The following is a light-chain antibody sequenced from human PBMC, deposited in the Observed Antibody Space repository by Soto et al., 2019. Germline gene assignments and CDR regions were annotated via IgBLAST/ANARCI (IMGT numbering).Light chain of an antibody. CDR3: QQYNDSFPYT. J-gene: IGKJ5*01. Sequence: DIQLTQSPSTLSASVGDRVTITCRASQSISSWLAWYQHKPGTAPKLLIYAASTLESGVPSRFSGIRSGTEFTLTVSSLQPDDFATYYCQQYNDSFPYTFGQGTRLEIK. V-gene: IGKV1-5*03. CDR2: AAS. CDR1: QSISSW.